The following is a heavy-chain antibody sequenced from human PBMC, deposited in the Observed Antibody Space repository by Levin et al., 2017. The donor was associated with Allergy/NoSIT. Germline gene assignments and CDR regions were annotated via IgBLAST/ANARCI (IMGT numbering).Heavy chain of an antibody. D-gene: IGHD3-22*01. Sequence: SETLSLTCTVSGGSISSYYWSWIRQPPGKGLEWIGYIYYSGSTNYNPSLKSRVTISVDTSKNQFSLKLSSVTAADTAVYYCARVTDYYDSSGYYDYWGQGTLVTVSS. CDR1: GGSISSYY. J-gene: IGHJ4*02. CDR3: ARVTDYYDSSGYYDY. CDR2: IYYSGST. V-gene: IGHV4-59*01.